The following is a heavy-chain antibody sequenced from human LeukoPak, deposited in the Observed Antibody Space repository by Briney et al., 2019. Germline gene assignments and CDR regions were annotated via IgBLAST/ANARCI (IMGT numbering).Heavy chain of an antibody. CDR2: VSYTGST. CDR1: GGSISGNIFS. CDR3: ARHVVAEGTGGTGAF. J-gene: IGHJ4*02. D-gene: IGHD1-26*01. Sequence: PSETLSLTCTVSGGSISGNIFSWGWLRQPPGVGLEWIGSVSYTGSTSYNPSLKSRVTVSVDTSKNRFSLKLSSVTAADTAIYYCARHVVAEGTGGTGAFWGQGTLVTVSS. V-gene: IGHV4-39*01.